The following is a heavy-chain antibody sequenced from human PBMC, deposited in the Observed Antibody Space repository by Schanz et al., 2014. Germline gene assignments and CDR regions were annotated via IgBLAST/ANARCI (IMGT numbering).Heavy chain of an antibody. Sequence: EVQLLESGGGLVQPGGSLRLSCAASGFTFTNYAMTWVRQAPGKGLEWVSYISRSSSTIYYADSVKGRFTISRDNSKNTVNLQMNSLRAEDTGVYYCARGREVVAKIFDVWGQGTMVTVSS. J-gene: IGHJ3*01. V-gene: IGHV3-48*01. D-gene: IGHD3-22*01. CDR1: GFTFTNYA. CDR3: ARGREVVAKIFDV. CDR2: ISRSSSTI.